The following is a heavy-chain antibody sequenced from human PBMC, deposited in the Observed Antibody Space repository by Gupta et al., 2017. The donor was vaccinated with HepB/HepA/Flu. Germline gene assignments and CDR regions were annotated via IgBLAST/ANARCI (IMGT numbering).Heavy chain of an antibody. Sequence: QLQLQESGPGLVKPSETLSLTCTASGGSISSSSYYWGWIRQPPGKGLEWIGSIYYSGSPYYNPSLKSRVTISVDTSKNQFALKLSSVTAADTAVYYCARLHGGGSYYWFDPWGQGTLVTVSS. CDR2: IYYSGSP. V-gene: IGHV4-39*01. J-gene: IGHJ5*02. CDR1: GGSISSSSYY. CDR3: ARLHGGGSYYWFDP. D-gene: IGHD1-26*01.